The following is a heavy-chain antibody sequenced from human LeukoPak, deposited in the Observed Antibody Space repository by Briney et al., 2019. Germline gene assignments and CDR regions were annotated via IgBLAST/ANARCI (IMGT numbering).Heavy chain of an antibody. J-gene: IGHJ3*02. Sequence: SETLSLTCTVSGGSISSYYWSWIRQPPGKGLEWIGYIYYSGSTNYNPSLKSRVTISVDTSKNQFSLKLSSVTAADTAVYYCARWPTYYDFWSGYLYAFDIWGQGTMVTVSS. CDR3: ARWPTYYDFWSGYLYAFDI. CDR1: GGSISSYY. V-gene: IGHV4-59*01. CDR2: IYYSGST. D-gene: IGHD3-3*01.